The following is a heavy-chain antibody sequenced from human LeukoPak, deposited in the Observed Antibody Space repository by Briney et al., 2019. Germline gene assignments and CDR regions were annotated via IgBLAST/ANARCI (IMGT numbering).Heavy chain of an antibody. CDR1: GGSFSGCY. CDR2: IYYSGST. V-gene: IGHV4-31*11. CDR3: AGGIVVVTEPYYFDY. J-gene: IGHJ4*02. D-gene: IGHD2-21*02. Sequence: SETLCLTCAVYGGSFSGCYWSWIREHPGKGLEWIGYIYYSGSTYYNPSLKSRVTISVDTSQNQFSLKLSSVTAADTAVYYCAGGIVVVTEPYYFDYWGQGTLVTVSS.